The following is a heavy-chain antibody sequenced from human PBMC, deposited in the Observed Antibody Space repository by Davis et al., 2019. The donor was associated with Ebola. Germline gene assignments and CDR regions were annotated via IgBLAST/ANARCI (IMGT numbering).Heavy chain of an antibody. CDR3: ARASFGYNSGWYADY. CDR1: GCTFTSYY. CDR2: INPSGGST. J-gene: IGHJ4*02. Sequence: ASVKVSCKASGCTFTSYYMHWVRQAPGQGLEWMGIINPSGGSTSYAQKFQGRVTMTRDTSTSTVYMELSSLRSEDTAVFYCARASFGYNSGWYADYWGPGSLVTVSS. D-gene: IGHD6-19*01. V-gene: IGHV1-46*01.